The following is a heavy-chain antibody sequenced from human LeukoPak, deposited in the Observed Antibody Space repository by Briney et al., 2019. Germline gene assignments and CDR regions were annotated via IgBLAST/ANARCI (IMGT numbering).Heavy chain of an antibody. CDR2: IYYSGST. D-gene: IGHD2-15*01. CDR3: ARRRPYCSGGSCYEYFDY. J-gene: IGHJ4*02. Sequence: SSETLSLTCTVSGGSFSGIFWTWIRQSPGKGLEWIGYIYYSGSTNYNPSLKSRVTISVDTSKNQFSLKLSSVTAADTAVYYCARRRPYCSGGSCYEYFDYWGQGTLVTVSS. CDR1: GGSFSGIF. V-gene: IGHV4-59*01.